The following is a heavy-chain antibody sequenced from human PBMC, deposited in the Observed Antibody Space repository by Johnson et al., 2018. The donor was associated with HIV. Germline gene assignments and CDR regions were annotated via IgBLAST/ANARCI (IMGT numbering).Heavy chain of an antibody. D-gene: IGHD6-6*01. CDR2: ISSSGSTI. J-gene: IGHJ3*02. V-gene: IGHV3-11*04. CDR1: GFTFSDYY. CDR3: ARVGDSSSSLGAFDI. Sequence: QMQLVESGGGLIQPGGSLRLSCAASGFTFSDYYMSWIRQAPGKGLEWVSYISSSGSTIYYADSVKGRFTISRDNSKNTLYLQMNSLRAEDTAVYYCARVGDSSSSLGAFDIWGQGTMVTVSS.